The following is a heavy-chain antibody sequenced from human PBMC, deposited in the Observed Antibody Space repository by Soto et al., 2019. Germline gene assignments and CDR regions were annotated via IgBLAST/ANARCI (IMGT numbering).Heavy chain of an antibody. D-gene: IGHD4-4*01. CDR1: GYTCPNYR. CDR2: ISAYNGNT. V-gene: IGHV1-18*01. J-gene: IGHJ6*02. Sequence: GAAVKVSCKASGYTCPNYRISCVLRSPGQWREGMGWISAYNGNTNYAQKLQGRVTMTTDTSTSTAYMELRSLRSDDTAVYYCARVDSNYVGMDVWGQGTTVTVSS. CDR3: ARVDSNYVGMDV.